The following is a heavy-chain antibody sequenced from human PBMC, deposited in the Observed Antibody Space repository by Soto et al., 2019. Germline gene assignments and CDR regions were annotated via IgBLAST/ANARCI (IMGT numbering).Heavy chain of an antibody. CDR3: AKDRDYPRDQFHY. CDR1: GFAFSINA. V-gene: IGHV3-23*01. J-gene: IGHJ4*02. CDR2: ISANGQGI. Sequence: GGSLILSCSTSGFAFSINALIWVRQAPGKGLEWVSAISANGQGIYYADSVRGRFSISRDNSRNTVFLHMDSLRAEDTAVYYCAKDRDYPRDQFHYWGQGTLVTVS. D-gene: IGHD2-2*01.